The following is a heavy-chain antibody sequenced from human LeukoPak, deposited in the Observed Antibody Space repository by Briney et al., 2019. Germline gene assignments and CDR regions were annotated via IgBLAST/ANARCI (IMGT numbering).Heavy chain of an antibody. CDR2: ISSSSSYI. J-gene: IGHJ4*02. CDR3: ARDSSRDYIAAAGTGASDY. V-gene: IGHV3-21*01. D-gene: IGHD6-13*01. Sequence: GRSLRLSCAASGFTFSSYSMNWVRQAPGKGLEWVSSISSSSSYIYYADSVKGRFTISRDNAKNSLYLQMNSLRAEDTAVYYCARDSSRDYIAAAGTGASDYWGQGTLVTVSS. CDR1: GFTFSSYS.